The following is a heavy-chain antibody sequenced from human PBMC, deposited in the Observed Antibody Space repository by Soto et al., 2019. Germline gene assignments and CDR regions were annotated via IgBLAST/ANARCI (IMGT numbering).Heavy chain of an antibody. J-gene: IGHJ1*01. CDR2: INPHSGVT. V-gene: IGHV1-2*02. D-gene: IGHD4-4*01. Sequence: QVHLVQSGAEVKKPGASVKVSCKASGYTFTDHSLHWVRQAPGQGLEWMGWINPHSGVTVSAENFEGRVTLTRDTSINTAYMEMGWLRSDDTAIYYCALEMSTVTDFQYWGQGTLLTVSS. CDR3: ALEMSTVTDFQY. CDR1: GYTFTDHS.